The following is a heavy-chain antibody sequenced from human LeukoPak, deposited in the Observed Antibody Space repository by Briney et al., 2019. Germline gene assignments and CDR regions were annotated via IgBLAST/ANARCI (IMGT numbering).Heavy chain of an antibody. V-gene: IGHV4-34*01. Sequence: SETLSLTCAVSGGSISSYYWSWIRQPPGKGLEWIGEINHSGSTNYNPSLKSRVTISVDTSKNQFSLKLSSVTAADTAVYYCARDKGRGYGYDAFDIWGQGTMVTVSS. CDR1: GGSISSYY. CDR3: ARDKGRGYGYDAFDI. J-gene: IGHJ3*02. CDR2: INHSGST. D-gene: IGHD5-18*01.